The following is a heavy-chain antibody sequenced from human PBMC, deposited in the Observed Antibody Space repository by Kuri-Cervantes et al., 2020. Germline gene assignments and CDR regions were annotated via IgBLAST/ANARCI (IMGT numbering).Heavy chain of an antibody. CDR3: ARVSGLKGRAFDI. V-gene: IGHV3-33*08. CDR2: ISFVGTNK. J-gene: IGHJ3*02. CDR1: GFTFNSYG. D-gene: IGHD6-19*01. Sequence: GESLKISCAASGFTFNSYGIHWVRQAPGKGLEWVAVISFVGTNKYYADSVKGRFTISRDNSKNTLYLQMNSLRAEDTAVYYCARVSGLKGRAFDIWGQGTMVTVSS.